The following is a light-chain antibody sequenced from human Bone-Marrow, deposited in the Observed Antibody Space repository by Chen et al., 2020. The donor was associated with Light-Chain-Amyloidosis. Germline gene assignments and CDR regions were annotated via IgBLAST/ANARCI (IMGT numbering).Light chain of an antibody. CDR2: DDS. Sequence: SYVLTQPSSVLVAPGQTATIASGGNNIGSTSVPWYQQTPGQAPLLVVYDDSDRPSGIPERLSGSNSVNTATLTISRVEAGDEADYYCQVWDRSSDHPVFGGGTKLTVL. CDR3: QVWDRSSDHPV. CDR1: NIGSTS. V-gene: IGLV3-21*02. J-gene: IGLJ3*02.